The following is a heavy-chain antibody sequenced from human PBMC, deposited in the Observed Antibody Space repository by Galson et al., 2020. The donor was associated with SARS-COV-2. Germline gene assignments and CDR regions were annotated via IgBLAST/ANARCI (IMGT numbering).Heavy chain of an antibody. J-gene: IGHJ6*02. CDR1: GYTFTGYY. CDR2: INPNSGGT. V-gene: IGHV1-2*02. D-gene: IGHD3-10*01. Sequence: ASVKVSCKAPGYTFTGYYMHWVRQAPGQGLEWMGWINPNSGGTNYAQKFQGRVTMTRDTSISTAYMELSRLRSDDTALYYCSREEQWFGELNCGRDVWGQGTTVTVSS. CDR3: SREEQWFGELNCGRDV.